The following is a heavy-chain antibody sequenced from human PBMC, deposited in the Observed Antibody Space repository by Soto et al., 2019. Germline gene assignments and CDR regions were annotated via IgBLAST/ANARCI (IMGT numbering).Heavy chain of an antibody. J-gene: IGHJ4*02. V-gene: IGHV3-23*01. D-gene: IGHD3-3*01. CDR1: GFTFSSYA. CDR3: VKEGADYDFWSGYFQGGYFDY. Sequence: GGSLRLSCAASGFTFSSYAMSWVRQAPGKGLDWVSGISGSGDRTYYADSAKGRFTISKDISRNSLSLQLDSLGVEDTAVYFCVKEGADYDFWSGYFQGGYFDYWGQGTLVTVSS. CDR2: ISGSGDRT.